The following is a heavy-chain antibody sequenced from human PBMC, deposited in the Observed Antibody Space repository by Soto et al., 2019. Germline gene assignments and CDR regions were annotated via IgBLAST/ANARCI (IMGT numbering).Heavy chain of an antibody. CDR3: ARFMRHFDY. D-gene: IGHD3-16*01. CDR1: GGSISSSSYY. V-gene: IGHV4-39*01. J-gene: IGHJ4*02. Sequence: SETLSLTCTVSGGSISSSSYYWGWIRQPPGKGLEWIGSIYYSGSTYYNPSLKSRVTISVDTSKNQFSLKLSSVTAADTAVYYCARFMRHFDYWGQGTLVTVSS. CDR2: IYYSGST.